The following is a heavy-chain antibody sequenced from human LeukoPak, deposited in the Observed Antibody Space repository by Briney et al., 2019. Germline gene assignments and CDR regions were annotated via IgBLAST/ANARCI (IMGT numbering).Heavy chain of an antibody. CDR3: AKTRVGWLYYFDY. J-gene: IGHJ4*02. D-gene: IGHD3-9*01. CDR2: ISYDGSNK. CDR1: GFTFSSYG. V-gene: IGHV3-30*18. Sequence: GGSLRLSCAASGFTFSSYGMHWVRQAPGKGLEWVAVISYDGSNKYYADSVKGRFTISRDNSKNTLYLQMNSLRAEDTAVYYCAKTRVGWLYYFDYWGQGTLVTVSS.